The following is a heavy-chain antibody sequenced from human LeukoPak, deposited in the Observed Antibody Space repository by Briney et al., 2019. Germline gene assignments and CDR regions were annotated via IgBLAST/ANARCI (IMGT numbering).Heavy chain of an antibody. CDR2: ISGTGSTS. D-gene: IGHD3-9*01. Sequence: PGGSLRLSCAASGFTFSGYGMSWVRQAPGKGLEWVSGISGTGSTSYYADAVKGRFTISRDNSKNTLYLQMNSLRAEDTAVYYCAKEKDILTAYYWVSWGQGTLITVSS. CDR1: GFTFSGYG. J-gene: IGHJ4*02. CDR3: AKEKDILTAYYWVS. V-gene: IGHV3-23*01.